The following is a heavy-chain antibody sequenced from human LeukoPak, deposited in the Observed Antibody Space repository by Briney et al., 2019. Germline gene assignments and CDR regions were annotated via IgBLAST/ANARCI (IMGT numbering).Heavy chain of an antibody. Sequence: GGSLRLSCAASGFTFSSYSMNWVRQAPGKGLEWVSSISSSSSYTYYADSVKGRFTISRDNAKNSLYLQMNSLRAEDTAVYYCARDLPTVTVFDYWGQGTLVTVSS. D-gene: IGHD4-11*01. CDR1: GFTFSSYS. J-gene: IGHJ4*02. CDR2: ISSSSSYT. V-gene: IGHV3-21*01. CDR3: ARDLPTVTVFDY.